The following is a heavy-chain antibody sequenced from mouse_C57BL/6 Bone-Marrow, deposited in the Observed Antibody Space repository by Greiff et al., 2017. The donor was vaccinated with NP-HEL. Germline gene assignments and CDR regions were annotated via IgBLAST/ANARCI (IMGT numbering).Heavy chain of an antibody. J-gene: IGHJ3*01. V-gene: IGHV5-6*01. D-gene: IGHD1-1*01. CDR1: GFTFSSYG. CDR3: ARPLDIATGKGFAY. Sequence: EVQLVESGGDLVKPGGSLKLSCAASGFTFSSYGMSWVRQTPDKRLEWVATISSGGSYTYYPDSVKGRFTISRDNAKNTLYLQMSSLKSEDTAMYYCARPLDIATGKGFAYWGQGTLVTVSA. CDR2: ISSGGSYT.